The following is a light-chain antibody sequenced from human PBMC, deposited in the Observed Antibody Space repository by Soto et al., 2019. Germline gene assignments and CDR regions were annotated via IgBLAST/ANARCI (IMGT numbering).Light chain of an antibody. CDR2: KAS. V-gene: IGKV1-5*03. CDR3: HQYNSFPWT. CDR1: QNIINW. J-gene: IGKJ1*01. Sequence: DIQMTQSPSTLSASVGDRVSITCRASQNIINWLAWYQQKPGKAPRLLIYKASSLETGVPSRFSGSASGTEFTLTISSLQPDDFATYYCHQYNSFPWTFGQGTKVDIK.